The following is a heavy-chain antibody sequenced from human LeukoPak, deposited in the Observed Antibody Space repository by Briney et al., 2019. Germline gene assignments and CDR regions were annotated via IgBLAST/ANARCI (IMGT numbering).Heavy chain of an antibody. Sequence: PGGSLRLSCAASGFTFSDYYMSWIRQAPGKGLEWVSYISSSGSTIYYADSVKGRFTISRDNAKNSLYLQMNSLRAEDTAVYYCASSRWELSPEGFDYWGQGTLVTVSS. J-gene: IGHJ4*02. CDR3: ASSRWELSPEGFDY. CDR2: ISSSGSTI. D-gene: IGHD1-26*01. CDR1: GFTFSDYY. V-gene: IGHV3-11*01.